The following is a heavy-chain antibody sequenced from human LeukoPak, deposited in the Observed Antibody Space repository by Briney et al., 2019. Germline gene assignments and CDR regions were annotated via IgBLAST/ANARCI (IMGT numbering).Heavy chain of an antibody. Sequence: PSETLSLTCTVSGGSISSYSCSWIRQPAGKGLEWIGHMYTSGITNYNPSLKSRVTMSVDTSKKQSSLKLSSVTAADTAVYYCASRDANTAAAIDIWGQGTMLTVSS. J-gene: IGHJ3*02. CDR2: MYTSGIT. D-gene: IGHD2-21*02. V-gene: IGHV4-4*07. CDR1: GGSISSYS. CDR3: ASRDANTAAAIDI.